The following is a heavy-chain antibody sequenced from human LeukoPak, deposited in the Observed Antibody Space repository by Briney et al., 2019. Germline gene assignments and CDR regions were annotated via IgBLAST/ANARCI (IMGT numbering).Heavy chain of an antibody. V-gene: IGHV1-69*06. CDR1: GGTFSSDA. CDR2: IIPIFGTA. Sequence: SVKVSCKASGGTFSSDATSWVRHAPGQGLEWMGGIIPIFGTANYAQKLQDRVTITADKSTSTAYMELSSLRSEDTAVYYCAREETDSSGSHHSMDVWGKGTTVTISS. CDR3: AREETDSSGSHHSMDV. D-gene: IGHD3-22*01. J-gene: IGHJ6*03.